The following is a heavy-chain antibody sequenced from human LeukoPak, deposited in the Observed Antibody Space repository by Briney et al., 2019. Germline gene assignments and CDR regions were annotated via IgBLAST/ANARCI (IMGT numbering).Heavy chain of an antibody. CDR3: ARNDYGDYYFDY. CDR1: GFIFDDYA. Sequence: GGSLRLSCVASGFIFDDYAMHWVRQAPGKGLEWVSGISWNSGSTGYADSVKGRFTISRDNAKNSLYLQMNSLRADDTALYHCARNDYGDYYFDYWGQGTLVTVSS. CDR2: ISWNSGST. V-gene: IGHV3-9*01. J-gene: IGHJ4*02. D-gene: IGHD4-17*01.